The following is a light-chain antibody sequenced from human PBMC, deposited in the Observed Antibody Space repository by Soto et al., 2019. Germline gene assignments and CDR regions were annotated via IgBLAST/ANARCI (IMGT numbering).Light chain of an antibody. Sequence: EIVMTPSPATLSVSPVERATLSCRASQSVGSNLAWYQQKRGQAPRLLIYGASSRATGIPDRFSGSGSGTDFTLTISRLEPEDFAVYYCQQYGSSGTFGQGTKVDIK. CDR2: GAS. J-gene: IGKJ1*01. CDR1: QSVGSN. CDR3: QQYGSSGT. V-gene: IGKV3-20*01.